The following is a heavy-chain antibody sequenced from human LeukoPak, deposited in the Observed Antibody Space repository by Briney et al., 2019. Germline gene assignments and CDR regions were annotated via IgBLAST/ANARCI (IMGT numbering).Heavy chain of an antibody. CDR2: IIPILGTA. J-gene: IGHJ2*01. D-gene: IGHD5-18*01. V-gene: IGHV1-69*01. Sequence: GSSVKVSCKASGGTFGSYVISWVRQAPGQGLGWMGGIIPILGTAHYAQKFQGRLTITADESTSTVYMEMSSLRSEDTAMYYCAKEGDTALVTGYFDLWGRGTLVTVSS. CDR3: AKEGDTALVTGYFDL. CDR1: GGTFGSYV.